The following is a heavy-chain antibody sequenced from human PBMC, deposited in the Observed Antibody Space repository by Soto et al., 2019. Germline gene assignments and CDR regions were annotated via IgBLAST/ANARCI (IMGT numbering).Heavy chain of an antibody. Sequence: QITLKESGPTVVKPTQTLTLTCTFSGFSLSSDGVGVGWIRQPPGKAPEWLALIYWDDDTRYSPSLKSRLTTTKDTPKNPVVLTMTNMDPVDTGTYYCAHSSLHYKKWFDPWGQGALVIVSS. CDR3: AHSSLHYKKWFDP. CDR2: IYWDDDT. D-gene: IGHD4-4*01. CDR1: GFSLSSDGVG. V-gene: IGHV2-5*02. J-gene: IGHJ5*02.